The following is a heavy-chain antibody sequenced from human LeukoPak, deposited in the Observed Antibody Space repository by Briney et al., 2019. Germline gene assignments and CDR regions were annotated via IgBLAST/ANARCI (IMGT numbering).Heavy chain of an antibody. D-gene: IGHD7-27*01. CDR3: ATSLGPLTEY. CDR1: GFAFSSNW. Sequence: PGGSLRLSCAASGFAFSSNWVHWVRQTPGKGLVWVSRINSGGSGASYADSVEGRFTISRDNAKNTLYLQMNSLRAEDTAVYYCATSLGPLTEYWGQGTLVTVSS. J-gene: IGHJ4*02. V-gene: IGHV3-74*01. CDR2: INSGGSGA.